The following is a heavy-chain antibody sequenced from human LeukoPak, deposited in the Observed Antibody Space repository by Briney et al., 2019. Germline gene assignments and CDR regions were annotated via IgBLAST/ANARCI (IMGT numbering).Heavy chain of an antibody. V-gene: IGHV1-2*02. D-gene: IGHD4-17*01. CDR2: ISPNSGGT. Sequence: ASVKVSCKASGYTLTGYYMHWVRQAPGQGLEWMGWISPNSGGTNYAQKFQGRVTMTRDTSISTAYMELSRLRSDDTAVYYCARDRDDYGDLWGQGTLVTVSS. CDR3: ARDRDDYGDL. J-gene: IGHJ4*02. CDR1: GYTLTGYY.